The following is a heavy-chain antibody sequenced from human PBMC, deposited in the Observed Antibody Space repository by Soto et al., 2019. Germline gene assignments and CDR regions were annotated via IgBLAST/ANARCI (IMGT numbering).Heavy chain of an antibody. D-gene: IGHD2-15*01. Sequence: ASVKVSCKASGYTFTSYAMHWVRQAPGQRLEWMGWINAGNGNTKYSQKFQGRVTITRDTSASTAYMELSSLRSEDTAVYYCARDQYGGNRFSEGLQHWGQGTLVTVYS. CDR2: INAGNGNT. V-gene: IGHV1-3*01. CDR1: GYTFTSYA. J-gene: IGHJ1*01. CDR3: ARDQYGGNRFSEGLQH.